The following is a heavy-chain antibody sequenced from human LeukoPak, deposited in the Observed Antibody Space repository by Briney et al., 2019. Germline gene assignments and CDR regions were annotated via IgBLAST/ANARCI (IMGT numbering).Heavy chain of an antibody. Sequence: HPGGSLRLSCVASGFTFSAYCMHWVRQGPEKGLEWVSRICPDGSVVNHADSVKGRFTTSRDNAKNTVFLQMNSLRVDDTAGYYCVGDLGEADHWGLGTLVTVS. CDR1: GFTFSAYC. D-gene: IGHD3-10*01. J-gene: IGHJ4*02. CDR3: VGDLGEADH. V-gene: IGHV3-74*01. CDR2: ICPDGSVV.